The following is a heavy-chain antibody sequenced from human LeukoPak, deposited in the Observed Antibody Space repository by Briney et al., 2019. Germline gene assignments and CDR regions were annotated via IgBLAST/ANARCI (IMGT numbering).Heavy chain of an antibody. CDR1: GFSFSSYA. Sequence: GGSLRLSCAASGFSFSSYAMSWVRQAPGKGLEWVSGISVGGGSTYYADSVKGRFTISRDNSKNTLYLQMNSLRAEDTALYYCAKGYSSRFDYWGQGTLVTVSS. CDR2: ISVGGGST. V-gene: IGHV3-23*01. J-gene: IGHJ4*02. CDR3: AKGYSSRFDY. D-gene: IGHD6-13*01.